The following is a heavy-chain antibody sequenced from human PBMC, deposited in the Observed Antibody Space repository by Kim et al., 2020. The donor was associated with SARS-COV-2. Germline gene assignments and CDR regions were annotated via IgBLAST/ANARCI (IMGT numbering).Heavy chain of an antibody. V-gene: IGHV1-69*01. CDR3: SGSSGYDSYYDYGMDV. D-gene: IGHD5-12*01. J-gene: IGHJ6*02. Sequence: SVKVSCKASGGTFSSYAFNWVRQAPGKGLEWMGGIIPIFDTANYAQKFQGKVTIIADESTSTAYMELSSLRSDDTAVYYCSGSSGYDSYYDYGMDVWGQGTTVTVSS. CDR2: IIPIFDTA. CDR1: GGTFSSYA.